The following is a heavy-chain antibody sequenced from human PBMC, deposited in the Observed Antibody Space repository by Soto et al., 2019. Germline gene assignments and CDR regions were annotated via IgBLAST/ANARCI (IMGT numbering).Heavy chain of an antibody. D-gene: IGHD2-8*01. V-gene: IGHV1-2*04. Sequence: ASVKVSCKASGYSFTDYHIHWVRQAPGQGLEWLGRINPKRGGTSTAQKFQGWVTMTRDRSISTVYMELTRLRSDDTAVYFCARGHSTDCSNGVCSFFYNHEMDAWGQGTTVTVSS. CDR2: INPKRGGT. J-gene: IGHJ6*02. CDR3: ARGHSTDCSNGVCSFFYNHEMDA. CDR1: GYSFTDYH.